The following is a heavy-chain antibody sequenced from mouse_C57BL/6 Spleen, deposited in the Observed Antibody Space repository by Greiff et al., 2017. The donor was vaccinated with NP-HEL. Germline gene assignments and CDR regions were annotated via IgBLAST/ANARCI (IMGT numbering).Heavy chain of an antibody. CDR1: GFTFSDYG. CDR3: ARIYYDYDVPLAMDY. CDR2: ISSGSSTI. Sequence: EVHLVESGGGLVKPGGSLKLSCAASGFTFSDYGMHWVRQAPEKGLEWVAYISSGSSTIYYADTVKGRFTISRDNAKNTLFLQMTSLRSEDTAMYYCARIYYDYDVPLAMDYWGQGTSVTVSS. J-gene: IGHJ4*01. V-gene: IGHV5-17*01. D-gene: IGHD2-4*01.